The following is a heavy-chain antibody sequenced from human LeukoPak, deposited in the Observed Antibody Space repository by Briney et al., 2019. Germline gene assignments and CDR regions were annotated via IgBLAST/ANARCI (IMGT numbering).Heavy chain of an antibody. CDR1: GFTFSNYG. V-gene: IGHV3-30*02. Sequence: PGGSLRLSCAASGFTFSNYGMQWVRQAPGMGLEWVAFIQYDANNKSSTDSVKGRFTISRDNSKNTLYLQMNSLRVEDTAVYYCARRNFDYIWESYRYPAGIDYWGQGTLVTVSS. CDR2: IQYDANNK. J-gene: IGHJ4*02. CDR3: ARRNFDYIWESYRYPAGIDY. D-gene: IGHD3-16*02.